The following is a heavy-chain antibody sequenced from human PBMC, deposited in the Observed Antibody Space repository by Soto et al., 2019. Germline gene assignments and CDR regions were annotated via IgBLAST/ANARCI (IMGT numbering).Heavy chain of an antibody. Sequence: SETLSLTCTVSGGSISSYYWSWIRQPPGKGLEWIGYIYYSGSTNYNPSLKSRVTISVDTSKNQFSLKLSSVTAADTAVYYCARRYYYDSSGYPPFDPWGQGTLVTVSS. D-gene: IGHD3-22*01. CDR3: ARRYYYDSSGYPPFDP. V-gene: IGHV4-59*01. J-gene: IGHJ5*02. CDR1: GGSISSYY. CDR2: IYYSGST.